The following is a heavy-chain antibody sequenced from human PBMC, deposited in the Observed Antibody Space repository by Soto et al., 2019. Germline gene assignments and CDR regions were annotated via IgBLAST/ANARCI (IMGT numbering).Heavy chain of an antibody. CDR3: AHSGYCTNGVCRPPDP. V-gene: IGHV2-5*02. CDR1: GFSIINNGVG. J-gene: IGHJ5*02. D-gene: IGHD2-8*01. CDR2: IYWDDDK. Sequence: SGLTREQPTETHAMSVAFSGFSIINNGVGVGWIRQPPGKALEWLALIYWDDDKRYSPSLKSRLTITKDTSKNQVVLAMTNMDPVDTATYFCAHSGYCTNGVCRPPDPWCQGPLVTAPQ.